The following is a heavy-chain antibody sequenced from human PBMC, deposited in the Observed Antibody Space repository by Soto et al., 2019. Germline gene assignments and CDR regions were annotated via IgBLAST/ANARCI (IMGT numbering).Heavy chain of an antibody. V-gene: IGHV4-30-2*01. Sequence: QLQLQESGSGLVKPSQTLSLTCAVSGGSISSGGYSWSWIRQPPGKGLEWIRYIYHSGNICHNPSRKIRVTISVDRSKNQVSLKLSSVPAADTAVYYCARIPSPWGQGTLVTVSS. CDR3: ARIPSP. D-gene: IGHD2-21*01. CDR1: GGSISSGGYS. J-gene: IGHJ5*02. CDR2: IYHSGNI.